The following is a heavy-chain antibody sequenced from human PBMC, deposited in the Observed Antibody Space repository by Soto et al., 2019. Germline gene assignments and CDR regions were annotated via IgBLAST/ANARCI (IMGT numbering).Heavy chain of an antibody. CDR1: GGSVSSGSYY. CDR2: IYYSGST. V-gene: IGHV4-61*01. J-gene: IGHJ6*02. Sequence: QVQLQASGPGLVKPSETLSLTCTVSGGSVSSGSYYWSWIRQPPGKGLEWIGYIYYSGSTNYNPSLKRRVTISVETSKNESARKLSSVTAADTAVYYCAREGPGPYYYYGMDVLGQGTTVTVSS. CDR3: AREGPGPYYYYGMDV.